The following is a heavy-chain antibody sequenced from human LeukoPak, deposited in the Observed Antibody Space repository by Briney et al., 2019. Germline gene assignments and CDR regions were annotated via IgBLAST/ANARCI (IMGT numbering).Heavy chain of an antibody. CDR2: INPKTGDA. V-gene: IGHV1-2*02. Sequence: GASVKVSCKASRYTFTGQYLYWARQTPGQRLEWMGWINPKTGDADSSQNFQGRVTMTRDTSITTVYMELSSLTSDDTAVYSCARGYYGMDVWGQGTTVTVSS. CDR1: RYTFTGQY. J-gene: IGHJ6*02. CDR3: ARGYYGMDV.